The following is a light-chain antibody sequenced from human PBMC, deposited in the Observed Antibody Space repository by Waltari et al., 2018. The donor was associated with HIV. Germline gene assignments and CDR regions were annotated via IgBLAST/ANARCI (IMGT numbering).Light chain of an antibody. Sequence: QSVLTQPPSASATPGQRVTISCSGSSSNIGSNHVYWYQHLPGTAPKLLIYRNNQRPSGVPDRFSGSKSGTLASLAISGLRSEDEADYYCAAWDDSLSGRVFGGGTKLTVL. CDR3: AAWDDSLSGRV. J-gene: IGLJ3*02. CDR2: RNN. CDR1: SSNIGSNH. V-gene: IGLV1-47*01.